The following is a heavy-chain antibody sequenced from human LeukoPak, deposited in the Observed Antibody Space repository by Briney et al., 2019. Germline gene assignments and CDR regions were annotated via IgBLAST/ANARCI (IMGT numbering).Heavy chain of an antibody. D-gene: IGHD3-10*01. CDR2: IYDSGST. J-gene: IGHJ6*03. Sequence: PSETLSLTCTVSGGSISSYYWSWIRQPPGKGLEWIGYIYDSGSTNYNPSLKSRVTISVDTSKNQFSLKLSSVTAADTAVYYCASPNYYGSGSPYYMDVWGKGTTVTISS. CDR3: ASPNYYGSGSPYYMDV. V-gene: IGHV4-59*12. CDR1: GGSISSYY.